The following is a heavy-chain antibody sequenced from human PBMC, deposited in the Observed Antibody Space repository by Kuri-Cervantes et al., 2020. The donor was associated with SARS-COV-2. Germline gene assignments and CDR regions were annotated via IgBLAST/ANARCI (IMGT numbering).Heavy chain of an antibody. Sequence: LSLTCTASGFTFSSYAMHWVRQAPGKGLEWVAVISYDGSNKYYADSVKGRFTISRDNSKNTLYLQMNSLRAEDTAVYYCARIQETTIFGVVIHLYYYMDVWGKGTTVTVSS. D-gene: IGHD3-3*01. J-gene: IGHJ6*03. CDR1: GFTFSSYA. CDR3: ARIQETTIFGVVIHLYYYMDV. V-gene: IGHV3-30-3*01. CDR2: ISYDGSNK.